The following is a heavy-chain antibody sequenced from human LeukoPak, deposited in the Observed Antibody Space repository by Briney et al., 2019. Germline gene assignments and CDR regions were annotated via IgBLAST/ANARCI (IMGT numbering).Heavy chain of an antibody. CDR3: ARLGKRTATPPWFDP. Sequence: ASVKVSCKASGGTFSSYAISWVRQAPGQGLEWMGGIIPIFGTANYAQKFQGRVTITADESTSTAYMELSSLRSEDTAVYYCARLGKRTATPPWFDPWGQGTLVTVSP. CDR1: GGTFSSYA. D-gene: IGHD2-2*02. CDR2: IIPIFGTA. J-gene: IGHJ5*02. V-gene: IGHV1-69*13.